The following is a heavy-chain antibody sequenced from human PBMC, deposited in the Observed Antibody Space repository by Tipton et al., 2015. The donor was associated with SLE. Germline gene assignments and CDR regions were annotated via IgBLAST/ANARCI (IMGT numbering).Heavy chain of an antibody. CDR3: AKAYSSSWGY. J-gene: IGHJ4*02. CDR1: GFTFSSYA. D-gene: IGHD6-13*01. CDR2: IIYSGGST. Sequence: GSLRLSCAASGFTFSSYAMSWVRQAPGKGLEWVSIIYSGGSTYYADSVKGRFTISRDNSKNTLFLQMNSLRAGDTAFYYCAKAYSSSWGYWGQGTLVTVSS. V-gene: IGHV3-23*03.